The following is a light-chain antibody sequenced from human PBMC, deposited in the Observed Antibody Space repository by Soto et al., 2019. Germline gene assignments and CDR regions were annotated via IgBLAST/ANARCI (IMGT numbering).Light chain of an antibody. CDR2: EVS. CDR3: SSYPGSNSYV. V-gene: IGLV2-8*01. CDR1: SSDVGGYNY. J-gene: IGLJ1*01. Sequence: QSARTQPPSASGAPGQAGTISCTGTSSDVGGYNYVSWYQQHPGKAPKLMIYEVSKRPSGVPDRFSGSKSGNTASLTVSGLQAEDEADYYCSSYPGSNSYVFGTGTKVTVL.